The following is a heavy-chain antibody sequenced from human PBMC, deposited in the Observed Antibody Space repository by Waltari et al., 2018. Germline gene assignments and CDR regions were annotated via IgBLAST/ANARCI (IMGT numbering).Heavy chain of an antibody. CDR1: GGSISSSPYY. J-gene: IGHJ4*02. V-gene: IGHV4-39*02. CDR2: IYYSGST. Sequence: QLQLQESGPGLVKHSETLSLTCTVSGGSISSSPYYWGWIRQPPGKGLEWIASIYYSGSTYYNQSLKSRVTISVDTSKNHSSLKLSSVSATDTAVYYCAIEELPPIAVAGLYWGQGTLVTVSS. D-gene: IGHD6-19*01. CDR3: AIEELPPIAVAGLY.